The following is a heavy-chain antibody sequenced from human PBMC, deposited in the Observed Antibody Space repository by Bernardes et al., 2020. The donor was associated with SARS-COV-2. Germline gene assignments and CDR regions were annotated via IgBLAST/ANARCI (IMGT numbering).Heavy chain of an antibody. D-gene: IGHD6-6*01. V-gene: IGHV1-18*01. J-gene: IGHJ6*02. CDR1: GYTFTSYG. CDR3: ASGLEYSSSSSVYYYGMDV. Sequence: ASVKVSCKASGYTFTSYGISWVRQAPGQGLEWMGWISAYNGNTNYAQKLQGRVTMTTDTSTSTAYMELRSLRPDDTAVYYCASGLEYSSSSSVYYYGMDVWGQGTTVTVSS. CDR2: ISAYNGNT.